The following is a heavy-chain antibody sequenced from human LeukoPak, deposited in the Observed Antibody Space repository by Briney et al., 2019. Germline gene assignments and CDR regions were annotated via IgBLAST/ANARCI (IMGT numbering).Heavy chain of an antibody. CDR3: ARHPRVSYAFDI. Sequence: SETLSLTCTVSGGSISSYYWSWIRQPPGKGLEWIGYTYYSGSTNYNPSLKSRVTISVDTSKNQFSLKLSSVTAADTAVYYCARHPRVSYAFDIWGQGTMVTVSS. CDR1: GGSISSYY. D-gene: IGHD6-13*01. J-gene: IGHJ3*02. CDR2: TYYSGST. V-gene: IGHV4-59*01.